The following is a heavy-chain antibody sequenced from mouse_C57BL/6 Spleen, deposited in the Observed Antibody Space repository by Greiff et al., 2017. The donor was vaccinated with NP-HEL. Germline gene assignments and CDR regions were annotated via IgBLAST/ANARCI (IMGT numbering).Heavy chain of an antibody. D-gene: IGHD4-1*01. Sequence: VQLQQSGPGLVKPSQSLSLTCSVTGYSITSGYYWNWIRQFPGNKLEWMGYISYDGSNNYNPSLKNRISITRDTSKNQFFLKLNSVTTEDTATYYCASLELGHYWGQGTTLTVSS. J-gene: IGHJ2*01. V-gene: IGHV3-6*01. CDR3: ASLELGHY. CDR1: GYSITSGYY. CDR2: ISYDGSN.